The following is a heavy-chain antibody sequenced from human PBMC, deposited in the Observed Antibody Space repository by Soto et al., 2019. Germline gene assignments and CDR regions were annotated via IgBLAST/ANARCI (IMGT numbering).Heavy chain of an antibody. Sequence: HSLTLSCTVSGCNFTVSSFGCVRQLPGKGLEWMGIIYPGDSDTRYSPSFQGQVTISADKSISTAYLQWSSLKASDTAMYYCARGYSSSWLVYYGMDVWGQGTTVTVS. J-gene: IGHJ6*02. V-gene: IGHV5-51*01. D-gene: IGHD6-13*01. CDR2: IYPGDSDT. CDR1: GCNFTVSS. CDR3: ARGYSSSWLVYYGMDV.